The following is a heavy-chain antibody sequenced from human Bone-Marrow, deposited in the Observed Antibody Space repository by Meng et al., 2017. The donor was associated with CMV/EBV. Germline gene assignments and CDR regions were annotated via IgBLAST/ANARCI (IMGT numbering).Heavy chain of an antibody. Sequence: ASVKVSCKASGYTFTSYDINWVRQAPGQGLEWLGYIKPNSGDTNYAQKFQNRVTLTRDTSISTAYMEVASLTSDDTAVYYCARSLAGATSQYFHYWGQGTLVTVSS. CDR2: IKPNSGDT. V-gene: IGHV1-2*02. J-gene: IGHJ4*02. D-gene: IGHD1-26*01. CDR1: GYTFTSYD. CDR3: ARSLAGATSQYFHY.